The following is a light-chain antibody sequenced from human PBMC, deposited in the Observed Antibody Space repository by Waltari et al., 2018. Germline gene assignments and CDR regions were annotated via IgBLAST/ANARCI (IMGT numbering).Light chain of an antibody. Sequence: DIQMTQSPSTLSASVGDRVTITCRASQSISSWLAWYQQKPGKAPKLLIYKASSLESGVPSRFSGSGSGTEFTLTISSLQRDDFATYYCQQYNSYSTFGQGTKLEIK. CDR3: QQYNSYST. J-gene: IGKJ2*01. CDR2: KAS. CDR1: QSISSW. V-gene: IGKV1-5*03.